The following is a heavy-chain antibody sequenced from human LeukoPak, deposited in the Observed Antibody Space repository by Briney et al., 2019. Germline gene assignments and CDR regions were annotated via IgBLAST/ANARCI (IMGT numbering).Heavy chain of an antibody. D-gene: IGHD6-19*01. Sequence: ASVKVPCKASGYTFTGYYMHWVRQAPGQGLEWMGRINPNSGGTNYAQKFQGRVTMTRDTSISTAYMELSRLRSDDTAVYYCARADKSSGWYYFDYWGQGTLVTVSS. V-gene: IGHV1-2*06. CDR2: INPNSGGT. CDR1: GYTFTGYY. J-gene: IGHJ4*02. CDR3: ARADKSSGWYYFDY.